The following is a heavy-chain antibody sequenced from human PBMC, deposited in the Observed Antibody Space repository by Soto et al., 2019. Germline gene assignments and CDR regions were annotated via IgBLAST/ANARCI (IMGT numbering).Heavy chain of an antibody. CDR1: GGSISSYY. J-gene: IGHJ5*02. CDR2: IYYSGST. V-gene: IGHV4-59*01. Sequence: ETLSLTCTVSGGSISSYYWSWIRQPPGKGLEWIGYIYYSGSTNYNPSLKSRVTISVDTSKNQFSLKLSSVTAADTAVYYCARGRYGDYSFWFDPWGQGTLVTVSS. CDR3: ARGRYGDYSFWFDP. D-gene: IGHD4-17*01.